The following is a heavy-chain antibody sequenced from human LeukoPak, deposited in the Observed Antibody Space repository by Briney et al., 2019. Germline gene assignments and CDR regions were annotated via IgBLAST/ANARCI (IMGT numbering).Heavy chain of an antibody. V-gene: IGHV3-30*04. J-gene: IGHJ5*02. D-gene: IGHD1-26*01. CDR1: GFSFRRYD. Sequence: GGSLRLSCAASGFSFRRYDMHWVRQAPGKGLEWVAATSYDGTSELYADFVKGRFSISRDNSRNTLSLQMDTLRPKDTAIYYCARAKGLAGSYLDNWFDPWVQGTRVIVSS. CDR2: TSYDGTSE. CDR3: ARAKGLAGSYLDNWFDP.